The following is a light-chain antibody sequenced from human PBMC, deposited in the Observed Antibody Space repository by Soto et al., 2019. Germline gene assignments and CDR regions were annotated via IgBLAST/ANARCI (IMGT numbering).Light chain of an antibody. J-gene: IGKJ3*01. CDR2: GAS. CDR1: QDIRTS. Sequence: DIPMTQSPSSLSASVGARVSITCQASQDIRTSLSWFQQKPGRAPKLLIYGASNLETGVPSRFRGSGSGRDFTFTISSLQPEDIATSYCQQYDTLPPFTFGPGTKVEIK. V-gene: IGKV1-33*01. CDR3: QQYDTLPPFT.